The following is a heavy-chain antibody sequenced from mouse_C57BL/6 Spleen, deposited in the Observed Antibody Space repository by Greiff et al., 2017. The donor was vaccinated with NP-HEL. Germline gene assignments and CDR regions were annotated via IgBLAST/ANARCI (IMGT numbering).Heavy chain of an antibody. CDR2: IYPGDGDT. D-gene: IGHD1-1*01. CDR1: GYAFSSYW. J-gene: IGHJ4*01. V-gene: IGHV1-80*01. Sequence: VKLMESGAELVKPGASVKISCKASGYAFSSYWMNWVKQRPGKGLEWIGQIYPGDGDTNYNGKFKGKATLTADKSSSTAYMQLSSLTSEDSAVYFCARRGGSSLYAMDYWGQGTSVTVSS. CDR3: ARRGGSSLYAMDY.